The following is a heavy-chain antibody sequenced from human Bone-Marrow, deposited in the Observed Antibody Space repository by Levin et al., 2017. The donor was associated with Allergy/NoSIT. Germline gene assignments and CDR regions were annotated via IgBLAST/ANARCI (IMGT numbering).Heavy chain of an antibody. CDR2: TYYRSKWYN. Sequence: SQTLSLTCAISGDRVSSASAAWNWIRQSPTRGLEWLGRTYYRSKWYNDYAISVKSRITVDPDTSKNQFSLQLNFVTPEDTAVYYCAGSRGPGAGGIFDIWGQGTMVIVSS. CDR3: AGSRGPGAGGIFDI. D-gene: IGHD6-13*01. V-gene: IGHV6-1*01. CDR1: GDRVSSASAA. J-gene: IGHJ3*02.